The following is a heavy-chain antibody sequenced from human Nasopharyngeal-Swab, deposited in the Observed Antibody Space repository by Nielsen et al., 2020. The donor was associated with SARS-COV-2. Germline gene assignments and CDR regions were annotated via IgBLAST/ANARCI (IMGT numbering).Heavy chain of an antibody. J-gene: IGHJ4*02. CDR1: GFTFSSYG. CDR3: AKGLEMATADY. D-gene: IGHD5-24*01. CDR2: ISYDGNNK. V-gene: IGHV3-30*18. Sequence: GGSLRLSCAASGFTFSSYGMHWVRQAPGKGLEWVAVISYDGNNKYYADSVKGRFTISRDNSKNTLYLQMNSLRAEDTAVYYCAKGLEMATADYWGQGTLVTVSS.